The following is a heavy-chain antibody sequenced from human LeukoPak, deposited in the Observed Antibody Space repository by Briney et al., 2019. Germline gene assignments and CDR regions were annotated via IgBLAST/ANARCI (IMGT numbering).Heavy chain of an antibody. J-gene: IGHJ6*03. CDR2: ISWDGGST. V-gene: IGHV3-43*01. Sequence: GGSLRLSCAASGFTFGDYTMHWVRQAPGKGLEWVSLISWDGGSTYYADSVKGRFTIPRDNSKNSLYLQMNSLRTEDTALYYCAKGHYDILTGYGSYMDVWGKGTTVTVSS. CDR3: AKGHYDILTGYGSYMDV. CDR1: GFTFGDYT. D-gene: IGHD3-9*01.